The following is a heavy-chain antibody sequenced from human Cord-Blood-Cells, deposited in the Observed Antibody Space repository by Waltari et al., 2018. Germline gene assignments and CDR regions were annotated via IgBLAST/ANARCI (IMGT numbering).Heavy chain of an antibody. CDR2: INHSGST. V-gene: IGHV4-34*01. CDR1: GGSFSGYY. D-gene: IGHD1-1*01. Sequence: QVQLQQWGAGLLKPSETLSLTCAVYGGSFSGYYWSWIRQPPGKGLAWIREINHSGSTNYNPSLKIRFTISDTSKNQFSLKLSSVTAADTAVYYCARLVGRYNWNDYWGQGTLVTVSS. J-gene: IGHJ4*02. CDR3: ARLVGRYNWNDY.